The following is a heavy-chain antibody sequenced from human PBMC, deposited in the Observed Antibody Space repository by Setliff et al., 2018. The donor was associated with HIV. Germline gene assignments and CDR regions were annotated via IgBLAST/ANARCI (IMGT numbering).Heavy chain of an antibody. D-gene: IGHD3-10*01. J-gene: IGHJ5*02. CDR1: GFTFSDYS. V-gene: IGHV4-39*01. CDR3: ARHGLLWFGAGYNWFDP. CDR2: IYYSGST. Sequence: GSLRLSCAASGFTFSDYSMSWIRQPPGKGLEWIGSIYYSGSTYYNPSLKSRVTISVDTSKNQFSLKLSSVTAADTAVYYCARHGLLWFGAGYNWFDPWGQGTLVTVSS.